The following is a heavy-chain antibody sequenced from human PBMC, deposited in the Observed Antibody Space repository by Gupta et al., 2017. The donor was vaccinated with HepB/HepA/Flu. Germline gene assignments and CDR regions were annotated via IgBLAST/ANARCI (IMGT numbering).Heavy chain of an antibody. Sequence: QVQLQESGPGLVKPPETLSLTCTVSGGSISSHYWSCIRQPPGKGREWIGYIYYSGGTNYNPALKSRVTISVDTAKNQFSLKLGSVTAADTAVYYFARGNPDGGDPFDYGGQGTMVTVSS. CDR3: ARGNPDGGDPFDY. CDR1: GGSISSHY. CDR2: IYYSGGT. J-gene: IGHJ4*02. V-gene: IGHV4-59*08. D-gene: IGHD2-21*01.